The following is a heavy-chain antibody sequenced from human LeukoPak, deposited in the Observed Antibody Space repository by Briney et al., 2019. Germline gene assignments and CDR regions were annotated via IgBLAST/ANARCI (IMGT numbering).Heavy chain of an antibody. CDR1: GFTLNRYS. D-gene: IGHD1-26*01. CDR3: AASYSETQLYYFDY. CDR2: ISSSGTGI. Sequence: GGSLRLSCAASGFTLNRYSMNWVRQAPRKGLEWVAYISSSGTGIYYADSVKGRFAISRDNAKNSVYLQMNSLRGEDTAVYHCAASYSETQLYYFDYWGQGNLVTVSS. J-gene: IGHJ4*02. V-gene: IGHV3-48*01.